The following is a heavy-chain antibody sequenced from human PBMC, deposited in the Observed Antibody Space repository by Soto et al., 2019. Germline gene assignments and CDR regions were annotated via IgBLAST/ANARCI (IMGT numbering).Heavy chain of an antibody. CDR1: GGTFSSYA. V-gene: IGHV1-69*13. D-gene: IGHD3-22*01. Sequence: VASVKVSCKASGGTFSSYAISWVRQAPGQGLEWMGGIIPIFGTANYAQKFQGRVTITADESTSTAYMELSSLRSEDTAVYYCSTSYDSSGYYFGVDYWGQGTLVTVSS. CDR2: IIPIFGTA. CDR3: STSYDSSGYYFGVDY. J-gene: IGHJ4*02.